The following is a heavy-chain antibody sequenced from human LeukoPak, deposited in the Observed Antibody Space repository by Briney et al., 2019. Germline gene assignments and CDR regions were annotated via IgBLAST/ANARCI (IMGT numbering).Heavy chain of an antibody. CDR2: IYSGGST. CDR1: GFTVSSNY. CDR3: AKDRRHSAASGYYSHDGFDI. D-gene: IGHD3-22*01. Sequence: QSGGSLRLSCAASGFTVSSNYMSWVRQAPGKGLEWVSVIYSGGSTYYPDSVKGGFTISGENSKNTLYLHMNSLRPEDTAVYYCAKDRRHSAASGYYSHDGFDIWGQGTMVSVSS. V-gene: IGHV3-66*01. J-gene: IGHJ3*02.